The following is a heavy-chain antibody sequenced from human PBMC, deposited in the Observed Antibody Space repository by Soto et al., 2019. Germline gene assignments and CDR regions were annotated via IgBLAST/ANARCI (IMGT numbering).Heavy chain of an antibody. CDR2: INPNSGGT. D-gene: IGHD3-10*01. CDR3: ARGNDYYGSGSVFDI. V-gene: IGHV1-2*04. CDR1: GYTFTGYY. J-gene: IGHJ3*02. Sequence: ASVKVSCKASGYTFTGYYMHWVRQAPGQGLEWMGWINPNSGGTNYAQKFQGWVTMTRDTSISTAYMELSRLRSDDTAVYYCARGNDYYGSGSVFDIWGQGTMVTV.